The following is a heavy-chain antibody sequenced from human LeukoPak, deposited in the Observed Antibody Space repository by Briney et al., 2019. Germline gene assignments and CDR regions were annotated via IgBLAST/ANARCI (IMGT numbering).Heavy chain of an antibody. J-gene: IGHJ4*02. CDR3: AKAMIWDSYYFDY. CDR1: GFTFNNYA. V-gene: IGHV3-23*01. Sequence: PGGSLRLSCAASGFTFNNYAMSWVRQAPGKGLQWVSGISGSGGRTYYADSVKGRFTISGDNSKNTLYLQMNSLRAEDTAVYYCAKAMIWDSYYFDYWGQGTLVTVSS. CDR2: ISGSGGRT. D-gene: IGHD3/OR15-3a*01.